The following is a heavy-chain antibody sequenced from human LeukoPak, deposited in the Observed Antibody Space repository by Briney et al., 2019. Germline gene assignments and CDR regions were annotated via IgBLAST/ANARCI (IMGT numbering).Heavy chain of an antibody. CDR3: AKPLITMVRGVTWNPSYYFDY. D-gene: IGHD3-10*01. CDR2: IRYDGSNK. V-gene: IGHV3-30*02. J-gene: IGHJ4*02. Sequence: PGGSLRLSCAASGFTFSSYGMHWVRQAPGKGLEWVAFIRYDGSNKYYADSVKGRFTISRDNSKNTLYLQMNSLRAEDTAVYYCAKPLITMVRGVTWNPSYYFDYWGQGTLVTVSS. CDR1: GFTFSSYG.